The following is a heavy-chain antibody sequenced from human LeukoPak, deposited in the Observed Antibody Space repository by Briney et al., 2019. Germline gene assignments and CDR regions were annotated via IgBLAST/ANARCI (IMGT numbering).Heavy chain of an antibody. Sequence: GGSLRLSCAAPGITFSSYSMNWVRQAPGKGLEWVSYISSSSSTIYYADSVKGRFTISRDNAKNSLYPQMNSLRDEDTAVYYCAREGTPAAGFDYWGQGTLVTVSS. V-gene: IGHV3-48*02. CDR1: GITFSSYS. CDR3: AREGTPAAGFDY. D-gene: IGHD6-13*01. J-gene: IGHJ4*02. CDR2: ISSSSSTI.